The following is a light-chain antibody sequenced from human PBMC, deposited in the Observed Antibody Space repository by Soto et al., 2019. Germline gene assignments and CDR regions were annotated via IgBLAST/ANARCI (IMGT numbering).Light chain of an antibody. V-gene: IGKV1-39*01. J-gene: IGKJ1*01. Sequence: DVRMKQSPAAVSASVGDTVTITCRASQSISSYLNWYQQKPGKAPKLLIYAASTLHSGVPSRFSGGGSGTDFTLTISGLQPGDSATYYCQQYNSYPPTFGQGTKVDIK. CDR2: AAS. CDR1: QSISSY. CDR3: QQYNSYPPT.